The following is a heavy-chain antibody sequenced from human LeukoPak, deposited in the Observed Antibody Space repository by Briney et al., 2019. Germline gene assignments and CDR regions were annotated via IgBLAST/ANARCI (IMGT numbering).Heavy chain of an antibody. V-gene: IGHV3-30*03. CDR1: GFTFSNYG. CDR2: ISYDGSVK. D-gene: IGHD2-2*01. CDR3: ARDRDLGVVTPWCDY. J-gene: IGHJ4*02. Sequence: GGSLRLSCAAPGFTFSNYGMQWVRQAPGKGLEWVAIISYDGSVKYYGDSVRGRFTISRDNSKNTVYLQMNSLRADDTAVYCCARDRDLGVVTPWCDYWGQGTLVTVSS.